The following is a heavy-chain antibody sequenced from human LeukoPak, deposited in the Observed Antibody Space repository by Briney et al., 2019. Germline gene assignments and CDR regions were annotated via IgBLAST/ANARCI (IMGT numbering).Heavy chain of an antibody. D-gene: IGHD1-1*01. CDR1: GHTFTSYG. J-gene: IGHJ5*02. V-gene: IGHV1-18*01. Sequence: ASVKVSCKASGHTFTSYGISWVRQAPGQGLEWMGWISAYNGNTNYAQKLQGRVTMTTDTSTSTAYMELRSLRSDDTAVYYCARYPLLYNWNDAGVELRVDWFDPWGQGTLVTVSS. CDR2: ISAYNGNT. CDR3: ARYPLLYNWNDAGVELRVDWFDP.